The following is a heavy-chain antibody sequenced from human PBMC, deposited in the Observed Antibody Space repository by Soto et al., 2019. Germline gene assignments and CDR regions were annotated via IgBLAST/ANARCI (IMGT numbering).Heavy chain of an antibody. J-gene: IGHJ6*02. D-gene: IGHD3-3*01. V-gene: IGHV1-8*01. CDR1: GYTFTSYD. CDR2: MNPNSGNT. CDR3: ARGRWSGYYKWTNNYYYYYGMYV. Sequence: QVQLVKSGAEVKKPGASVKFSCKASGYTFTSYDINWVRQATGQGLEWMGWMNPNSGNTGYAQKFQGRVSMTGTTSISTAYMELSSLRSEDTAVYYCARGRWSGYYKWTNNYYYYYGMYVRGQGPTVTVSS.